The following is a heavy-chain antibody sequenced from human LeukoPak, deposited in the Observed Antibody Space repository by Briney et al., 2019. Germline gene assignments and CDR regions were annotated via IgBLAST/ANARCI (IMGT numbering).Heavy chain of an antibody. Sequence: APVKVSCKASGYTFTSYGISWVRQAPGQGLEWMGWISAYNGNTNYAQKLQGRVTMTTDTSTSTAYMEPRSLRSDDTAVYYCARVHTDYDFWTGHYYYYGMDVWGQGTTVTVSS. CDR3: ARVHTDYDFWTGHYYYYGMDV. V-gene: IGHV1-18*01. J-gene: IGHJ6*02. D-gene: IGHD3-3*01. CDR1: GYTFTSYG. CDR2: ISAYNGNT.